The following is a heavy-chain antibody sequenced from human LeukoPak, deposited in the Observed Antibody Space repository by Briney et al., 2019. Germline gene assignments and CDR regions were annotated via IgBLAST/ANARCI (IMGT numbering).Heavy chain of an antibody. CDR1: GFTISSYA. CDR2: ISGSGGST. V-gene: IGHV3-23*01. D-gene: IGHD5-24*01. Sequence: GGYPRLSCAASGFTISSYAMSWVRQAPGKGLEWVSAISGSGGSTYYADSVKGRFTISRDNSKYTLYLQMNSLRAEDTAVYYCAKDHSSYIVEMATVPFEYWGQGTLVTVSS. CDR3: AKDHSSYIVEMATVPFEY. J-gene: IGHJ4*02.